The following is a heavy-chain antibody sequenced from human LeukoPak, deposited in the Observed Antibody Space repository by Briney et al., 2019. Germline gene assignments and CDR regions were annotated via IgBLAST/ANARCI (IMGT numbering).Heavy chain of an antibody. CDR2: ISAYNGNT. CDR1: GYTFTSYG. V-gene: IGHV1-18*01. D-gene: IGHD5-12*01. CDR3: ARGKGRGYSGYDPLYYYYGMDV. Sequence: ASVKVSCKASGYTFTSYGISWVRQAPGQGLEWMGWISAYNGNTNYAQKLQGRVTITADESTSTAYMELSSLRSEDTAVYYCARGKGRGYSGYDPLYYYYGMDVWGQGTTVTVSS. J-gene: IGHJ6*02.